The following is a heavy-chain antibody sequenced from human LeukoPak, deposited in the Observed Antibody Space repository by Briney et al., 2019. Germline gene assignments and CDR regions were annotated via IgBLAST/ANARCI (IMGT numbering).Heavy chain of an antibody. V-gene: IGHV3-7*04. CDR1: GFPFSSYW. Sequence: GGSLRLSCVASGFPFSSYWMTWVRQAPGKGLEWVANIKQDGSNKSYVDSVKGRFTISRDNAKNSLYLQMNSLRAEDTAIYYCTRVGYIDEGIDYWGQGTLVTVSS. J-gene: IGHJ4*02. CDR2: IKQDGSNK. D-gene: IGHD5-24*01. CDR3: TRVGYIDEGIDY.